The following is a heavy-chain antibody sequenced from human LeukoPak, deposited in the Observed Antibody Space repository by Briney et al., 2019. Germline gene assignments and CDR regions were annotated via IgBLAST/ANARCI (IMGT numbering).Heavy chain of an antibody. CDR2: INSDGSST. V-gene: IGHV3-74*01. Sequence: GRSLRLSCAASGFTFSSYWMHWVRQAPGKGLVWVSRINSDGSSTSYADSVKGRFTISRDNAKNTLYLQMNSLRAEDTAVYYCATVTSWGVAFDIWGQGTMVTVSS. J-gene: IGHJ3*02. CDR3: ATVTSWGVAFDI. CDR1: GFTFSSYW. D-gene: IGHD4-17*01.